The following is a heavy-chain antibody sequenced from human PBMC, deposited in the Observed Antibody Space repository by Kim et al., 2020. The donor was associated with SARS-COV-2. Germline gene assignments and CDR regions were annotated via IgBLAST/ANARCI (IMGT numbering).Heavy chain of an antibody. CDR3: ARTHSGGYYSYFDY. V-gene: IGHV3-30-3*01. CDR2: ISYDGSNK. D-gene: IGHD1-26*01. Sequence: GGSLRLSCAASGFTFSSYAMHWVRQAPGKGLEWVAVISYDGSNKYYAASVKGRFTISRDNSKNTLYLQMNSLRAEDTAVYYCARTHSGGYYSYFDYWAQG. J-gene: IGHJ4*02. CDR1: GFTFSSYA.